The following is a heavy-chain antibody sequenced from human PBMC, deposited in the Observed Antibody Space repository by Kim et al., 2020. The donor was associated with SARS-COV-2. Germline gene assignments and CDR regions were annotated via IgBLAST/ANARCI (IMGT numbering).Heavy chain of an antibody. Sequence: ASVKVSCKASGYTFTSYGISWVRQAPGQGLEWMGWISAYNGNTNYAQKLQGRVTMTTDTSTSTAYMELRSLRSDDTAVYYCARGEILYYYDSSGYFDYWGQGTLVTVSS. CDR1: GYTFTSYG. D-gene: IGHD3-22*01. J-gene: IGHJ4*02. CDR3: ARGEILYYYDSSGYFDY. CDR2: ISAYNGNT. V-gene: IGHV1-18*01.